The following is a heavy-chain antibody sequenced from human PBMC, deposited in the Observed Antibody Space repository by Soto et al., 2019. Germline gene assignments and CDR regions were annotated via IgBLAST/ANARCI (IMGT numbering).Heavy chain of an antibody. Sequence: GGSLRLSCAASGFTFSDYYMSWIRQAPGKGLEWVSYISSSGSTIYYADSVKGRFTISRDNAKNSLYLQMNSLRAEDTAVYYCARDLSIAARPFGNGAPFDYWGQGTMVTVSS. CDR2: ISSSGSTI. V-gene: IGHV3-11*01. CDR1: GFTFSDYY. CDR3: ARDLSIAARPFGNGAPFDY. J-gene: IGHJ4*02. D-gene: IGHD6-6*01.